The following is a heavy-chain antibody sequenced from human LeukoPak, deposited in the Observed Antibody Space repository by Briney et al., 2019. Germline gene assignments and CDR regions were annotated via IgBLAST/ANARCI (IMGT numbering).Heavy chain of an antibody. D-gene: IGHD6-13*01. CDR1: GDSVFSNSS. CDR2: TYYRSKWYN. CDR3: ARWDRSSSWYD. V-gene: IGHV6-1*01. J-gene: IGHJ4*02. Sequence: SQTLSLTCAISGDSVFSNSSWNWIRQSPSRGLEWLGRTYYRSKWYNDYAVSVKSRITINPDTSKNQFSLQLNSVTPEDTAVYYCARWDRSSSWYDWGQGTLVTVSS.